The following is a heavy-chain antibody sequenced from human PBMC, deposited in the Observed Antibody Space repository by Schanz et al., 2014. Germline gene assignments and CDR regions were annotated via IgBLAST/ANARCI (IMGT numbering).Heavy chain of an antibody. D-gene: IGHD3-22*01. CDR2: IHYSGST. V-gene: IGHV4-59*08. CDR1: GGSIRNYY. CDR3: ARLNYDSSGYPYYYGMDV. J-gene: IGHJ6*02. Sequence: QVQLQESGPGLVKPSETLSLTCSVSGGSIRNYYWNWIRQPPGKGVEWIGYIHYSGSTNYNPSLESRVAWSVATSKNQFSLKLSSVTAADTAVYYCARLNYDSSGYPYYYGMDVWGQGTTVTVSS.